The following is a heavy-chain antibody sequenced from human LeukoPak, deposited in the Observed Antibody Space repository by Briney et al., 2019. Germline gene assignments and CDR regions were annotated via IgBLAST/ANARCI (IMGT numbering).Heavy chain of an antibody. CDR1: GYTFTGYY. CDR3: ARGGYSSGWYAFDP. CDR2: INPNSGGT. Sequence: ASVKVSCKASGYTFTGYYMHWVRQAPGQGLEWMGWINPNSGGTNYAQKFQGRVTMTRDTSISTAYMELSRLRSDDAAVYYCARGGYSSGWYAFDPWGQGTLVTVSS. J-gene: IGHJ5*02. D-gene: IGHD6-19*01. V-gene: IGHV1-2*02.